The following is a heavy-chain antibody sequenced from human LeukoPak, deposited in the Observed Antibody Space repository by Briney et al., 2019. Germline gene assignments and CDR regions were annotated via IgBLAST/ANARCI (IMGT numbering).Heavy chain of an antibody. CDR3: AGVAGFYWNSDSFDY. V-gene: IGHV1-18*01. CDR2: ISAYNGQT. Sequence: GASVKVSCKASGGTFSSYAISWVRQAPGQGLEWLGWISAYNGQTNYAQKVQDRVTMTTDTSTKTAYMELRSLGSDDTAVYYCAGVAGFYWNSDSFDYWGQGTQVTVSS. D-gene: IGHD1-7*01. CDR1: GGTFSSYA. J-gene: IGHJ4*02.